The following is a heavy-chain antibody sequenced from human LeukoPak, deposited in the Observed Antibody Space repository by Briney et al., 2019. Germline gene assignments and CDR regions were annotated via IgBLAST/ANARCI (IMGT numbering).Heavy chain of an antibody. CDR1: RGSISTFY. D-gene: IGHD3-22*01. J-gene: IGHJ4*02. CDR2: IYTRGST. V-gene: IGHV4-4*07. CDR3: ARASYSYDISGWVPFDY. Sequence: SETLSLTCTVSRGSISTFYWSWIRQPAGKGLEWIGRIYTRGSTTYNPSLKSRVTISGDTSENQFSLRLSSVTAADTAVYYCARASYSYDISGWVPFDYWGQGTLVTVSS.